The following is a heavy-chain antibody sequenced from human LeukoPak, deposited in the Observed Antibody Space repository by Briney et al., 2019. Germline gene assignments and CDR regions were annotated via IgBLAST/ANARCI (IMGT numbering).Heavy chain of an antibody. CDR3: ARDRGLSCFDY. V-gene: IGHV3-33*01. CDR2: IYYDGSNK. CDR1: GFTFRSAG. Sequence: GGSLRLSCAASGFTFRSAGMHWVRQAPGKGLEWVALIYYDGSNKYYADSVKGRFTISRDNSKNTLYLQMNSLRAEDTAVYFCARDRGLSCFDYWGQGTLVSVPS. J-gene: IGHJ4*02. D-gene: IGHD2-8*01.